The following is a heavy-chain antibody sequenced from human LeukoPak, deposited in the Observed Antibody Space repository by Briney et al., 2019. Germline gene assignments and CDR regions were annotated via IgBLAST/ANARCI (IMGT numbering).Heavy chain of an antibody. Sequence: PSETLSLTCTFSGGSFSPAHWSWIRQPPGKGLEWIGVICDNGNTDYNPSLKSRVTISVDTSKSQFSLKLSSVTAADTAVYYCARVAVDLDAFDIWGQGTMVTVSS. CDR2: ICDNGNT. J-gene: IGHJ3*02. CDR3: ARVAVDLDAFDI. D-gene: IGHD2-2*01. V-gene: IGHV4-59*01. CDR1: GGSFSPAH.